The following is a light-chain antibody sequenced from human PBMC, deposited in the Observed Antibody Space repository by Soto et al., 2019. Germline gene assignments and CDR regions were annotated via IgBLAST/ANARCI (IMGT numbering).Light chain of an antibody. CDR2: RNN. CDR3: AAWDDSLSGRWV. Sequence: QSVLTQPTSASGTPGQRVTISCSGSSSNIGSNYVYWYQQLPGTAPKLLIYRNNQRPSGVPDRFSGSKSGTSASLAISGLRSEDEADYYCAAWDDSLSGRWVFGGGTQLTVL. CDR1: SSNIGSNY. V-gene: IGLV1-47*01. J-gene: IGLJ3*02.